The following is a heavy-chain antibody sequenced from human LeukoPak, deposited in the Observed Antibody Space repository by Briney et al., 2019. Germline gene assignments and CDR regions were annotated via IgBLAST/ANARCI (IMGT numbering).Heavy chain of an antibody. CDR2: VFYSGTT. V-gene: IGHV4-59*08. CDR3: ARLYDSSGYYYPFDY. J-gene: IGHJ4*02. CDR1: GGSISSYY. D-gene: IGHD3-22*01. Sequence: SETLSLTCSVSGGSISSYYRSWIRQPPGKGLEWIGYVFYSGTTNYNPSLKSRVTISADTSKNQFSLKLSSVTAADTAVYYCARLYDSSGYYYPFDYWGQGTLVTVSS.